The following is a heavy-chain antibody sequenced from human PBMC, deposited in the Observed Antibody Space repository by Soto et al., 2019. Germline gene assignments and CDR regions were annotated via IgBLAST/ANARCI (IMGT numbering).Heavy chain of an antibody. CDR3: AFGVITFCEY. J-gene: IGHJ4*02. D-gene: IGHD3-16*01. Sequence: EVQLVESGGGLVKPGGSLRLSCAASGFTFSSQTMNWVRLAPGKGLEWVSSISSSNYIYYADSVRGRFTISRDNAKNSMYLQINSLRDEDTAVYYCAFGVITFCEYWGQGTLVTVSS. CDR2: ISSSNYI. CDR1: GFTFSSQT. V-gene: IGHV3-21*01.